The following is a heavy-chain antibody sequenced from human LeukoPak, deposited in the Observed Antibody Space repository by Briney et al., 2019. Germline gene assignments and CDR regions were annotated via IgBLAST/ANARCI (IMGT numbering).Heavy chain of an antibody. CDR2: ICYSGST. V-gene: IGHV4-31*03. J-gene: IGHJ4*02. D-gene: IGHD5-12*01. CDR1: GGSISSGGYY. CDR3: ARSLEDSGYDYGFDY. Sequence: SETLSLTCTVSGGSISSGGYYWSWIRQHPGKGLEWIGYICYSGSTYYNPSLKSRVTISVDTSKNQFSLKLSSVTAADTAVYYCARSLEDSGYDYGFDYWGQGTLVTVSS.